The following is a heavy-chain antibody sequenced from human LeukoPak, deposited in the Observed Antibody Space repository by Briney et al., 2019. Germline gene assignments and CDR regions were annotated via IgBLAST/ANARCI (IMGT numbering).Heavy chain of an antibody. CDR3: ARGRGVVGEPGFDY. D-gene: IGHD3-16*01. J-gene: IGHJ4*02. CDR1: GGSFSGYY. CDR2: INHSGST. Sequence: SKTLSLTCAVYGGSFSGYYWSWIRQPPGKGLEWIGEINHSGSTNYNPSLKSRVTISVDTSKNQFSLKLSSVTAADTAVYYCARGRGVVGEPGFDYWGQGTLVTVSS. V-gene: IGHV4-34*01.